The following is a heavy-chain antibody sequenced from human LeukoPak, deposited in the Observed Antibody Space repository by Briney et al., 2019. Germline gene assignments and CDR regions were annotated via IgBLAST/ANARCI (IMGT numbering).Heavy chain of an antibody. CDR1: GDSVSSNSAA. Sequence: SQTLSLICAISGDSVSSNSAAWNWIRQSPSRGLEWLGRTYYRSKWYNDYAVSVKSRIIINPDTSKNQFSLQLNSVTPEDTAVYYCARSPRDAPYSGSYCFDYWGQGTLVTVSS. CDR2: TYYRSKWYN. V-gene: IGHV6-1*01. D-gene: IGHD1-26*01. J-gene: IGHJ4*02. CDR3: ARSPRDAPYSGSYCFDY.